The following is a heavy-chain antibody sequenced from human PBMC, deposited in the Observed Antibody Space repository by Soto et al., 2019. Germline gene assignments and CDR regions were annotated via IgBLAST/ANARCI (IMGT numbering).Heavy chain of an antibody. J-gene: IGHJ6*02. CDR3: ARAMVRRLSGSYYYYSVDV. V-gene: IGHV5-51*01. CDR2: IYPGDSDT. Sequence: PGESLKISCKASGDSFTSYWIAWVRQMPGRGLEWMGIIYPGDSDTRYSPSFQGQVTISVDKSITTAYLQWSSLKASDTAMYYCARAMVRRLSGSYYYYSVDVWGQGTTVTVSS. D-gene: IGHD3-10*01. CDR1: GDSFTSYW.